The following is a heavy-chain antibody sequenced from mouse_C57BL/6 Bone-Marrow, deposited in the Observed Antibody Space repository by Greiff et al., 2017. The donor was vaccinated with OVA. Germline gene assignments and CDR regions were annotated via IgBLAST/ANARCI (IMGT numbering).Heavy chain of an antibody. CDR3: TTPLYGIFDY. CDR2: IDPENGDT. CDR1: GFIIKDDY. J-gene: IGHJ2*01. Sequence: EVKLQESGAELVRPGASVKLSCTASGFIIKDDYMHWVKQRPEQGLEWIGWIDPENGDTEYASKFQGKATITADTSSNTAYLQLSSLTSEDTAVYYCTTPLYGIFDYWGQGTTLTVSS. V-gene: IGHV14-4*01. D-gene: IGHD2-1*01.